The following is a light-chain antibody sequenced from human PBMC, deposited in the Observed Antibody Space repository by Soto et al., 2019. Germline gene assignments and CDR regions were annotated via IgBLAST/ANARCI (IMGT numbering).Light chain of an antibody. CDR1: QSVSIN. CDR3: QQRSNWPPVT. Sequence: EILMTQSPDTLYVSPVGRATISCRASQSVSINLAWFQQKPGQAPRLLIYGASTRATGIPDRFSGSGSGTDFTLTISSLEPEDFVVYYCQQRSNWPPVTFGGGTKVDIK. V-gene: IGKV3-11*01. J-gene: IGKJ4*01. CDR2: GAS.